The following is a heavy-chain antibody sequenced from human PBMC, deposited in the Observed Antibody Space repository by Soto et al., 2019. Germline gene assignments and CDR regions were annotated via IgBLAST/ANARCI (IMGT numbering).Heavy chain of an antibody. CDR1: GFTFYNYA. V-gene: IGHV3-23*01. CDR3: AKRKYGDYVGGFDR. Sequence: EAQLLESGGGLVLPGGSLRLSCAVSGFTFYNYAMSWVRQPPGKGLEWVSSITSSGGSTYYADSVKGRLTISRDNSENTLYLQMISLRAEDTAVYYCAKRKYGDYVGGFDRWGQGTLVTVSS. J-gene: IGHJ4*02. D-gene: IGHD4-17*01. CDR2: ITSSGGST.